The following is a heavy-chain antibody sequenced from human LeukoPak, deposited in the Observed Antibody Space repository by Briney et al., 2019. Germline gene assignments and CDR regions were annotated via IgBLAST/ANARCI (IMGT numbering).Heavy chain of an antibody. CDR2: ISGRDDNT. CDR3: AKRSGYGGNSNHFDY. D-gene: IGHD4-23*01. J-gene: IGHJ4*02. V-gene: IGHV3-23*01. Sequence: GGSLRLSCTASGFTFSGYGMSWVRQALGKGLEWVSAISGRDDNTYYADSVKGRFTISRDNSKNTLFVQMNSLRAEDTAVYYCAKRSGYGGNSNHFDYWGQGTPVTVSS. CDR1: GFTFSGYG.